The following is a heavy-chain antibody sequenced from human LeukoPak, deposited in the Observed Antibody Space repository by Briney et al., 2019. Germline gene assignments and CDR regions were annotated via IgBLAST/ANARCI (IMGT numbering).Heavy chain of an antibody. CDR3: ARGNWNSGRVRYYYYMDV. J-gene: IGHJ6*03. Sequence: ASVKVSCKVSGYSLSELTMHWVRQSPGEGLEWQGGIDFEDGKTIYAQRFQGRVTITADESTSAAYMELSSLRSEDTAVYYCARGNWNSGRVRYYYYMDVWGKGTTVTVSS. D-gene: IGHD1-7*01. CDR2: IDFEDGKT. CDR1: GYSLSELT. V-gene: IGHV1-24*01.